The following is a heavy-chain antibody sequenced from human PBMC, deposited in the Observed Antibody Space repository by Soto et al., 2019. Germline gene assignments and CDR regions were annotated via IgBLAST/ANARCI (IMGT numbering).Heavy chain of an antibody. CDR3: AKGRPGVAAAPDY. CDR2: ASASGSGT. D-gene: IGHD2-21*01. V-gene: IGHV3-23*01. Sequence: GGSLRLSCAASGFTFSDFAMDWVRQAPGKGLEWVSSASASGSGTYYADSVKGRFTISRDNSKNTLFLHMTNLRAGDTALYFCAKGRPGVAAAPDYWGQGTLVTVSS. CDR1: GFTFSDFA. J-gene: IGHJ4*02.